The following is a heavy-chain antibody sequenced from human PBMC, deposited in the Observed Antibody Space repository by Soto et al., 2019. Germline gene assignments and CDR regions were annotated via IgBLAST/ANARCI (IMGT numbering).Heavy chain of an antibody. D-gene: IGHD1-7*01. V-gene: IGHV4-39*01. Sequence: QLQLQESGPGLVKPSETLSLTCTVSGASISSSRYYWGWVRQPPGKGLEWLGGIYYSGSTSYNPSLKSRVTISVDTSKKQFSLRLSSVAAAVTAVYYCARLRTTFHYGMDVWGPGTTVTVSS. CDR2: IYYSGST. CDR1: GASISSSRYY. CDR3: ARLRTTFHYGMDV. J-gene: IGHJ6*02.